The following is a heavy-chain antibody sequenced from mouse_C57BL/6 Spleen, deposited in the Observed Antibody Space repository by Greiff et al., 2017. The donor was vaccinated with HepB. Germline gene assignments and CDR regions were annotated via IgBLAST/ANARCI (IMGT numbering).Heavy chain of an antibody. V-gene: IGHV1-82*01. CDR2: IYPGDGDT. Sequence: VQLQQSGPELVKPGASVKISCTASGYTFSSSWMNWVQQRPGKGLEWIGRIYPGDGDTNYNGKFKGKATLTADKSSSTAYMQLSSLTSEDSAVYFCARWVLITAVVATSDFDDWGKGTTVTVSS. D-gene: IGHD1-1*01. CDR3: ARWVLITAVVATSDFDD. J-gene: IGHJ1*03. CDR1: GYTFSSSW.